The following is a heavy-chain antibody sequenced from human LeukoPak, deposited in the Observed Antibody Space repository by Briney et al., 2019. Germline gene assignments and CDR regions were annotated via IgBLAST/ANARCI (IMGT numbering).Heavy chain of an antibody. Sequence: PSETLSLTCTVSGGSISSSSYYWGWIRQPPGKGLEWIGSIYYSGSTYYNPSLKSRVTISVDTSKNQFSLKLSSVTAADTAVYYCARWRAAGLLLRLLDAFDIWGQGTMVTVSS. CDR2: IYYSGST. D-gene: IGHD3-22*01. V-gene: IGHV4-39*07. CDR1: GGSISSSSYY. CDR3: ARWRAAGLLLRLLDAFDI. J-gene: IGHJ3*02.